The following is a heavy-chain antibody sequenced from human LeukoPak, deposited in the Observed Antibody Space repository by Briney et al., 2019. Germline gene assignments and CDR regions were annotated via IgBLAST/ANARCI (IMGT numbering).Heavy chain of an antibody. CDR2: INPNSGGT. CDR1: GYTFTGYY. Sequence: ASVKVSCKASGYTFTGYYMHWVRQAPGQGLEWMGWINPNSGGTNYAQKFQGRVTMTRDTSISTAYMELRSLRSDDTAVYYCARGGRYYGSGSYSSFDYWGQGTLVTVSS. V-gene: IGHV1-2*02. J-gene: IGHJ4*02. CDR3: ARGGRYYGSGSYSSFDY. D-gene: IGHD3-10*01.